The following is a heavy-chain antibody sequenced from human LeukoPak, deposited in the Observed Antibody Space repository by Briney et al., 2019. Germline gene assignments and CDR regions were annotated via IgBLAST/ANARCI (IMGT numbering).Heavy chain of an antibody. CDR3: ARYWDLYYDSSGYYDY. V-gene: IGHV1-18*01. J-gene: IGHJ4*02. D-gene: IGHD3-22*01. CDR1: GYTFTSCG. Sequence: ASVKVSCTASGYTFTSCGISWVRQAPGQGLEWMGWISAYNGNTDYAQKLQGRVTMTTDTSTSTAYMELRSLRSDDTAVYYCARYWDLYYDSSGYYDYWGQGTLVTVSS. CDR2: ISAYNGNT.